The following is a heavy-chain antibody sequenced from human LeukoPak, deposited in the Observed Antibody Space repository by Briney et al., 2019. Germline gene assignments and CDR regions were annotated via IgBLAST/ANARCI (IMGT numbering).Heavy chain of an antibody. J-gene: IGHJ4*02. CDR2: IYYSGST. CDR1: GGSISSYY. CDR3: ARGLYGSGPGYFDY. D-gene: IGHD3-10*01. Sequence: SETLSLTCTVSGGSISSYYWSWIRQPPGKGLEWIGYIYYSGSTNYNPSLKSRVTISVDTSKNQFSLKLSSVTAADTAVYYCARGLYGSGPGYFDYWGQGTLVTVSS. V-gene: IGHV4-59*08.